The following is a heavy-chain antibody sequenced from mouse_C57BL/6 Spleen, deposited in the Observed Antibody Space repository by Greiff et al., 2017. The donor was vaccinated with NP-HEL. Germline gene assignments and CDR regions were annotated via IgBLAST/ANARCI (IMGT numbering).Heavy chain of an antibody. V-gene: IGHV7-3*01. CDR2: IRNKANGYTT. Sequence: EVKLMESGGGLVQPGGSLSLSCAASGFTFTDYYMSWVRQPPGKALEWLGFIRNKANGYTTEYSASVKGRFTISRDNSQSILYLQMNALRAEDSATYYCASHGSRAWFAYWGQGTLVTVSA. CDR3: ASHGSRAWFAY. D-gene: IGHD1-1*01. J-gene: IGHJ3*01. CDR1: GFTFTDYY.